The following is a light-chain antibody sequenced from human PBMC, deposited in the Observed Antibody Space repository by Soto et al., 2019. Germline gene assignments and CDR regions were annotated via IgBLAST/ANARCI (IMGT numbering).Light chain of an antibody. V-gene: IGLV1-51*01. Sequence: QSVLTQPPSVSAAPGQKVTISCSGSSSNIGNDYVSWYQQLPGTAPKLLIYDNHKRPSGIPYRFSGSKSGTSATLGITGLQTGDEADYYCGTWDSSLSAYVFGTGTKLTVL. J-gene: IGLJ1*01. CDR3: GTWDSSLSAYV. CDR2: DNH. CDR1: SSNIGNDY.